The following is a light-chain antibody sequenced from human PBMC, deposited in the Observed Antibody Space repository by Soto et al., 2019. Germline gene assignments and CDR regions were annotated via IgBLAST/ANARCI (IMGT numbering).Light chain of an antibody. J-gene: IGLJ7*01. CDR1: SSDIGGYNY. V-gene: IGLV2-14*03. CDR2: DVS. CDR3: SSYSSSSTYAV. Sequence: QSVLTQPASVSGSPGQSITISCTGTSSDIGGYNYVSWYQHYPGRAPKLIIFDVSNRPSGVSNRFSGSKSGNTASLTISGLQAEDEAEYYCSSYSSSSTYAVFGGGTKLTVL.